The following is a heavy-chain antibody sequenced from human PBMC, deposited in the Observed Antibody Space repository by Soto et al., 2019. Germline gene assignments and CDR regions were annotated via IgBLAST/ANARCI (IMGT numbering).Heavy chain of an antibody. J-gene: IGHJ6*02. D-gene: IGHD3-10*01. CDR3: ARGGGFGPYYYYGMDI. CDR2: IYYSGST. V-gene: IGHV4-30-4*08. CDR1: GGSISSGDYY. Sequence: SETLSLTCTVSGGSISSGDYYWSWIRQPPGKGLEWIGYIYYSGSTYYNTSLKSRVTISVDTSKNQFSLKLSSVTAADTAVYYCARGGGFGPYYYYGMDIWGQGTTVTVSS.